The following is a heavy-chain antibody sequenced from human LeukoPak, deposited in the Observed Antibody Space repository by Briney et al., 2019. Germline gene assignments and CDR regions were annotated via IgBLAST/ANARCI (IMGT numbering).Heavy chain of an antibody. J-gene: IGHJ4*02. V-gene: IGHV3-30*18. CDR3: AKDNWVPYVNDY. CDR2: ISYDGSNK. D-gene: IGHD3-10*02. CDR1: GFTFSSYG. Sequence: GGSLRLSCAASGFTFSSYGMHWVRQAPGKGLEWVAVISYDGSNKYYADSVKGRFTISRDNSKNTLYLQMNSLRAEDTAVYYCAKDNWVPYVNDYWGQGTLVTVSS.